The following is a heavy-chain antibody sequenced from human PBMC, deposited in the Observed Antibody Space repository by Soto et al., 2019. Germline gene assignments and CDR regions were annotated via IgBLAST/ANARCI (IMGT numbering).Heavy chain of an antibody. CDR3: AREVHGYCSSPRCPPVHAFDI. J-gene: IGHJ3*02. CDR2: IIPIFGTA. V-gene: IGHV1-69*19. Sequence: QVQLVQSGAEVKKPGSSVKVSCKASGGTFSSYAISWVRQAPGQGLEWMGGIIPIFGTANYAQKLQGRVTITAYESTSRGYMQLRSLRSEDTAVYYCAREVHGYCSSPRCPPVHAFDIWGQGTMVTVSS. CDR1: GGTFSSYA. D-gene: IGHD2-2*03.